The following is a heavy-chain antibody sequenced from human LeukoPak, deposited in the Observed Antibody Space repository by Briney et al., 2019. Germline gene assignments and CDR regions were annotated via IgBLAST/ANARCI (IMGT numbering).Heavy chain of an antibody. CDR2: IRSKANTYAT. D-gene: IGHD3-22*01. J-gene: IGHJ3*02. CDR3: TTPNYYDTSGIERKAAFDI. Sequence: GGSLRLSCAASGFTFSGSAMHWVRQASGKGLEWVGRIRSKANTYATTYAASVKGRFTISRDDSKNTAYLQMNSLKTEDTALYYCTTPNYYDTSGIERKAAFDIWGQGTVVTVSS. CDR1: GFTFSGSA. V-gene: IGHV3-73*01.